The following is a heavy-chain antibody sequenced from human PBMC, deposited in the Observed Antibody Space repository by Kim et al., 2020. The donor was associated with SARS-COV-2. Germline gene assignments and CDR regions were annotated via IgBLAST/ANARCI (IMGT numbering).Heavy chain of an antibody. CDR3: ARDLLGYCSSTSCYNAFDI. D-gene: IGHD2-2*01. J-gene: IGHJ3*02. Sequence: RVTISVDTSKNQFSLKLSSVAAADTAVYYCARDLLGYCSSTSCYNAFDIWGQGTMVTVSS. V-gene: IGHV4-59*01.